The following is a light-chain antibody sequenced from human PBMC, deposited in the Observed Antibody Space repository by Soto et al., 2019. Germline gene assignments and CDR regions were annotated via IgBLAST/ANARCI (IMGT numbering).Light chain of an antibody. CDR3: QQYKNWLTWT. V-gene: IGKV3-15*01. CDR2: GAS. CDR1: QSVSSS. Sequence: EIVMTQSPATLSVSPGERATLSCRASQSVSSSLAWYQHKPGQAPRLLIYGASTRATGIPARFSGSGSGTEFTLTNSSLQSEDLSVYYCQQYKNWLTWTFGQGTKVEI. J-gene: IGKJ1*01.